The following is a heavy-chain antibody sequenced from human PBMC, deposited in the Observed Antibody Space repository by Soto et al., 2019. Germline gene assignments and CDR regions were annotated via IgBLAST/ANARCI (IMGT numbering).Heavy chain of an antibody. Sequence: SETLSLTCTVSGGSISGYSWSWIRQPPGKGLEWIGYIYYSGSTNYNPSLKSRVTISVDTSKNQFSLKLNSMTAADTAVYYCARHNYGSGSTYFDYWGQGTLVTVSS. D-gene: IGHD3-10*01. J-gene: IGHJ4*02. CDR2: IYYSGST. V-gene: IGHV4-59*08. CDR1: GGSISGYS. CDR3: ARHNYGSGSTYFDY.